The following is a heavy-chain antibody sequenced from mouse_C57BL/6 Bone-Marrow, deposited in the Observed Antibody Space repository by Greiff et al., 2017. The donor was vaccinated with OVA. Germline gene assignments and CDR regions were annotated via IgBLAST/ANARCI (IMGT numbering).Heavy chain of an antibody. CDR1: GFTFSSYG. Sequence: EVKLVESGGDLVKPGGSLKLSCAASGFTFSSYGMSWVRQTPDKRLEWVATISSGGSYTYYPDSVKGRFTISRDNAKNTLYLQMSSLKSEDTAMDYCARDYYGSSSAYWGQGTLVTVSA. CDR3: ARDYYGSSSAY. CDR2: ISSGGSYT. D-gene: IGHD1-1*01. V-gene: IGHV5-6*01. J-gene: IGHJ3*01.